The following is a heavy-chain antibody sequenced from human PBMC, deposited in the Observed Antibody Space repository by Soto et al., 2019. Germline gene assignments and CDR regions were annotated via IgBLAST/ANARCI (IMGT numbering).Heavy chain of an antibody. CDR3: AKGGKSIAAAGDY. CDR1: GFTFSSYA. CDR2: ISASGGST. Sequence: EVQLLESGGGLVQPGGSLRLSCAASGFTFSSYALIWVRQAPGKGLEWLSAISASGGSTYYAGPVKGRFAISRDNSNNTLYRQMNSLRAGDTAVYYCAKGGKSIAAAGDYWGQGTLVTVSS. D-gene: IGHD6-25*01. V-gene: IGHV3-23*01. J-gene: IGHJ4*02.